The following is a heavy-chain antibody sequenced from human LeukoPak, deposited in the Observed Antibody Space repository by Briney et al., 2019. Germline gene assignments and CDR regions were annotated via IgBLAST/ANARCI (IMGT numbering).Heavy chain of an antibody. D-gene: IGHD4-17*01. CDR2: IIPIFGTA. Sequence: ASVKVSCKASGGTFSSYAISWVRQAPGQGREWMGGIIPIFGTANYAQKFQGRVTITAAESTSTAYMELSSLRSEDTAVYYCAIYGDYGGGYFDYWGQGTLVTVSS. J-gene: IGHJ4*02. V-gene: IGHV1-69*01. CDR3: AIYGDYGGGYFDY. CDR1: GGTFSSYA.